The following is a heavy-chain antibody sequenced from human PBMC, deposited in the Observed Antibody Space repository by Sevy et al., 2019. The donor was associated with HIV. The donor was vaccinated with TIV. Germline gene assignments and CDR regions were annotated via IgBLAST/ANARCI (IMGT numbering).Heavy chain of an antibody. Sequence: GGSLRLSCAASGFTFSSYSMNWVRQAPGKGLEWVSYISSSSSTIYYADSVKGRFTISRDNAKNSLYLQMNSLRAEDTAVYYCASVFTISNYDYYYMDVWGKGTTVTVSS. CDR2: ISSSSSTI. J-gene: IGHJ6*03. CDR3: ASVFTISNYDYYYMDV. CDR1: GFTFSSYS. V-gene: IGHV3-48*01. D-gene: IGHD2-21*01.